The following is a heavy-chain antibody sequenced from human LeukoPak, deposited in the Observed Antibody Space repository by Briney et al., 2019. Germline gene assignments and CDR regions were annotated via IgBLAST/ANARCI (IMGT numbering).Heavy chain of an antibody. V-gene: IGHV3-23*01. Sequence: GGSLRFSCTASGFTFSSYAMSWVRQAPGKGPEWVSTISGSGGTTYYADSVKGRFTISRDNSRNTEYLQMNSLRAEDTAVYYCAKRTLTPSESHSPLDYWGQGTLVTVSS. CDR3: AKRTLTPSESHSPLDY. D-gene: IGHD1-26*01. J-gene: IGHJ4*02. CDR2: ISGSGGTT. CDR1: GFTFSSYA.